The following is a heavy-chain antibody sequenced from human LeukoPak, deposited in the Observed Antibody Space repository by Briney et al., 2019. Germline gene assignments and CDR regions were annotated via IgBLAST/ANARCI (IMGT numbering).Heavy chain of an antibody. CDR3: ARGRVTVVRGVIRYFDY. CDR1: GGSFSGYY. J-gene: IGHJ4*02. Sequence: PSETLSLTCAVYGGSFSGYYWSWIRQPPGKGLEWIGEINHSGSTNYNPSLKSRVTISVDTSKNQFSLKLSSVTAADTAVYYCARGRVTVVRGVIRYFDYWGQGTLVTVSS. CDR2: INHSGST. V-gene: IGHV4-34*01. D-gene: IGHD3-10*01.